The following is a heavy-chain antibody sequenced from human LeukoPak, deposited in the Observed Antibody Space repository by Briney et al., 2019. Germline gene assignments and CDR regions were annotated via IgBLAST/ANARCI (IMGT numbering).Heavy chain of an antibody. Sequence: GASVKVSCKASGGTFSNYAISWVRQAPGQGLEWMGGIIPIFGTGKHAQEFQGRVTITADESTSTAYMELSSLRSEDTAVYYCSGIDETIWFGDRDKGAFDIWGQGTMVTDSS. J-gene: IGHJ3*02. D-gene: IGHD3-10*01. CDR1: GGTFSNYA. CDR2: IIPIFGTG. V-gene: IGHV1-69*13. CDR3: SGIDETIWFGDRDKGAFDI.